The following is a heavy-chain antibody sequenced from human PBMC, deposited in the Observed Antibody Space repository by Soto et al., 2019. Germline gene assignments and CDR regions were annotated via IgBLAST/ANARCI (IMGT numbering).Heavy chain of an antibody. CDR1: GFTFSNAW. CDR3: TTDWDDLRYFDWVDY. Sequence: PGGSLRLSCAASGFTFSNAWMSWVRQAPGKGLEWVGRIKSKTDGGTTDYAAPVKGRFTISRDDSKNTLYLQMNSLKTEDTAVYYCTTDWDDLRYFDWVDYWGQGTLVTVSS. CDR2: IKSKTDGGTT. J-gene: IGHJ4*02. V-gene: IGHV3-15*01. D-gene: IGHD3-9*01.